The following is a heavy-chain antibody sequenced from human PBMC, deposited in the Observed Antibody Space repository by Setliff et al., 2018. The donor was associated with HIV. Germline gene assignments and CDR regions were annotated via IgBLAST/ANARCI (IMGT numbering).Heavy chain of an antibody. CDR1: GGSISSSGNY. J-gene: IGHJ6*02. CDR3: ARDLSPYGSGDPYYYYGMDV. CDR2: IYHTGTT. V-gene: IGHV4-31*03. Sequence: SETLSLTCTVSGGSISSSGNYWTWIRQRPGKGLEWIGYIYHTGTTCYHPSLKSRVLISVDTSNNQFSLRLSSVTAADTAVYYCARDLSPYGSGDPYYYYGMDVWGQGTTVTVSS. D-gene: IGHD3-10*01.